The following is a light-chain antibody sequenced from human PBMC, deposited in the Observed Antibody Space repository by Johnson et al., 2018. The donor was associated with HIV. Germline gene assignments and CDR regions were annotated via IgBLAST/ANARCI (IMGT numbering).Light chain of an antibody. CDR3: GTWDSSLSAGGV. Sequence: QLVLTQPPPVSAAPGQKVTISCSGSSSNIGNNYVSWYQQLPGTAPKLLIYENNKRPSGIPDRFSGSKSGTSATLGITGLQTGDEADYYCGTWDSSLSAGGVFGTGTKVTVL. CDR2: ENN. J-gene: IGLJ1*01. V-gene: IGLV1-51*02. CDR1: SSNIGNNY.